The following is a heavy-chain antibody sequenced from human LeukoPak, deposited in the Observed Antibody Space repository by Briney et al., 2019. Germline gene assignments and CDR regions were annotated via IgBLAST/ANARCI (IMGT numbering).Heavy chain of an antibody. J-gene: IGHJ4*02. CDR1: GGSISSSSYY. CDR3: ARDGGDWYFDY. Sequence: SETLSLTCTVSGGSISSSSYYWGWIRQPPGKGLEWIGSIYYSGSTYYNPSLKSRVTISVGRSKNQFSLKLSSVTAADTAVYYCARDGGDWYFDYWGQGTLVTVSS. D-gene: IGHD2-21*02. V-gene: IGHV4-39*07. CDR2: IYYSGST.